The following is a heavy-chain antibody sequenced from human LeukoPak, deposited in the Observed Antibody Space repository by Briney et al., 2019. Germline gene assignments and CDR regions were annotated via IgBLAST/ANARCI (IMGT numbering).Heavy chain of an antibody. CDR3: ARLRGSSGWYLGL. J-gene: IGHJ4*02. D-gene: IGHD6-19*01. V-gene: IGHV4-4*09. CDR2: IYTTGSG. CDR1: GGSISSYY. Sequence: PSETLSLTCTVSGGSISSYYWSWIRQPPGKGLEWIGYIYTTGSGNYNPSLKSGVTISVDTSKNQFSLKLNSVTAADTAVYYCARLRGSSGWYLGLWGQGTLVTVSS.